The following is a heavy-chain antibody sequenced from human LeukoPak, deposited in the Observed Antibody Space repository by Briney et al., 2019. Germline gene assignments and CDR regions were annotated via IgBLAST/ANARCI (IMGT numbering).Heavy chain of an antibody. D-gene: IGHD6-13*01. CDR1: GFTFTSYQ. CDR2: MSGDATNT. CDR3: AKRTSGSSWYSSDS. J-gene: IGHJ4*02. V-gene: IGHV3-23*01. Sequence: GGSLRLSCAASGFTFTSYQMNWVRQAPGKGLEWVSTMSGDATNTYYADSVKGRFTISRDNSKTTLFLQMNSLRAEDTAVYYCAKRTSGSSWYSSDSWGQGTLVTVSS.